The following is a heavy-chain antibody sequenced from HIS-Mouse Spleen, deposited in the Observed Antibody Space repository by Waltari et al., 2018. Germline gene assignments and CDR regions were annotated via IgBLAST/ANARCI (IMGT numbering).Heavy chain of an antibody. V-gene: IGHV4-39*07. J-gene: IGHJ2*01. CDR2: IYYNGRT. CDR3: AREIPYSSSWYDWYFDL. D-gene: IGHD6-13*01. Sequence: QLQLQESGPGLVKPSETLSLTCTVSGGSISSSSYYWGWIRQPPGKGLEWIGSIYYNGRTYSNPSLKRRVTISVDTSKNQFSLKLSSVTAADTAVYYCAREIPYSSSWYDWYFDLWGRGTLVTVSS. CDR1: GGSISSSSYY.